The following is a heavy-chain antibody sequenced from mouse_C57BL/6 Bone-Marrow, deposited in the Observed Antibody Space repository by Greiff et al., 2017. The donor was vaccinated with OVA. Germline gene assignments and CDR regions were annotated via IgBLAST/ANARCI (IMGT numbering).Heavy chain of an antibody. D-gene: IGHD3-2*02. V-gene: IGHV1-53*01. CDR2: INPSNGGT. CDR3: ARERDSSGYDFDY. Sequence: QVQLQQSGTELVKPGASVKLSCKASGYTFTGYWMHWVKQRPGQGLEWIGNINPSNGGTNYNEKFKSKATLTVAKSSSTAYMQLSSLTSEDSAVDYCARERDSSGYDFDYWGQGTTLTVSS. J-gene: IGHJ2*01. CDR1: GYTFTGYW.